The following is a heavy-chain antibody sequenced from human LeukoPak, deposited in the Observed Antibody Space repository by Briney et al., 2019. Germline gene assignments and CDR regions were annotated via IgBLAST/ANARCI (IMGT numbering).Heavy chain of an antibody. V-gene: IGHV1-8*01. D-gene: IGHD1-26*01. Sequence: ASVKVSCKASGYTFTSYDINWVRQATGQGLEWMGWMNPNSGNTGYAQKFQGRVTMTRNTSISTAYMELSSLRSDDTAVYYCAREATPLVGAVDYWGQGTLVTVSS. J-gene: IGHJ4*02. CDR3: AREATPLVGAVDY. CDR1: GYTFTSYD. CDR2: MNPNSGNT.